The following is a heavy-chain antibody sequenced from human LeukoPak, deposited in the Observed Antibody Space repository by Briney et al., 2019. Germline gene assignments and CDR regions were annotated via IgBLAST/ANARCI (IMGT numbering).Heavy chain of an antibody. CDR3: ARMARDSNDY. CDR2: ISYRGNT. CDR1: RGSISPYF. V-gene: IGHV4-59*08. D-gene: IGHD5-24*01. Sequence: KPSETLSLTCTVSRGSISPYFWSWIRQPPGKGLEWIGYISYRGNTNYNPSLKSRVSLSLDTSKSQFSLKVNSVTAADTAVYYCARMARDSNDYWGQGTLVTVSS. J-gene: IGHJ4*02.